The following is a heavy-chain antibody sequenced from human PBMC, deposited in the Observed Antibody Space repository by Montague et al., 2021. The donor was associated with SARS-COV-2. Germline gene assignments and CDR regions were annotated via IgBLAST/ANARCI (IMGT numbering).Heavy chain of an antibody. V-gene: IGHV3-9*01. D-gene: IGHD2-2*01. CDR3: IRETCSGANCFLDY. CDR2: ISWNSASK. CDR1: GFSVGDHA. J-gene: IGHJ4*02. Sequence: SLRLSCAASGFSVGDHAMYWVRQGPGKGLEWVAGISWNSASKGHADAVKGRFTISKDISKNPLLLTMNSLRVEDTALYYCIRETCSGANCFLDYWGQGTLVTVSS.